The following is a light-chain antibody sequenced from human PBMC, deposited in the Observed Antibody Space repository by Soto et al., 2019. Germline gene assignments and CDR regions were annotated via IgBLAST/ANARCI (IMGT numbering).Light chain of an antibody. Sequence: DIQMTQSPSTLYASVGDRVTITCRASQSISSWLAWYQQKPGKAPKLLIYKASSLESGVPSRFSGSGSGTEFTLTISSLQPDDFATYYCQQYNSYSPLTFGGGTKVEIK. CDR1: QSISSW. V-gene: IGKV1-5*03. CDR2: KAS. J-gene: IGKJ4*01. CDR3: QQYNSYSPLT.